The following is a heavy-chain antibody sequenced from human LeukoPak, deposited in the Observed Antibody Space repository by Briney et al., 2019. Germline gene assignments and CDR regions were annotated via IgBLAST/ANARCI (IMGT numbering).Heavy chain of an antibody. CDR3: VRSPLTYSSGWQYNWFDP. CDR2: ILWDDDK. D-gene: IGHD6-19*01. V-gene: IGHV2-5*02. Sequence: SGPTLVNPTQPLTLTCSFSGFSLSTTGAGVGWIRQPPGKALEGLALILWDDDKRYSPSLKRRLTITKDTSRDQVLLMMTNMDPVDTATYYCVRSPLTYSSGWQYNWFDPWGQGALVTVSS. CDR1: GFSLSTTGAG. J-gene: IGHJ5*02.